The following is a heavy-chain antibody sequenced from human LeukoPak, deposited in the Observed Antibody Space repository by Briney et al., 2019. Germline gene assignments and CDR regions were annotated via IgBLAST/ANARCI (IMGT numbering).Heavy chain of an antibody. J-gene: IGHJ4*02. D-gene: IGHD6-13*01. Sequence: PGGSLRLSCTASGFTFASYGMHWVRQAPGKGLEWVALISYDGSNKYYPDSVKGRFTISRDNSKSTLSLQMISLRAEDTAVYYCARDYTSGIAAAGGYWGQGTLVTVSS. V-gene: IGHV3-30*03. CDR2: ISYDGSNK. CDR1: GFTFASYG. CDR3: ARDYTSGIAAAGGY.